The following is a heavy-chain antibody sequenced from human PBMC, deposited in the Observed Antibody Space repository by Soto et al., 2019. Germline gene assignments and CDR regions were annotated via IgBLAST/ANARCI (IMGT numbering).Heavy chain of an antibody. CDR2: TRNKARSYTT. Sequence: EMQLVESGGRLVQPGGSLRLSCAASGFIFSDQYMDWVRQAPGKGLEWVGRTRNKARSYTTEYAASVKGRFTISRDDSKTSLYLQMNGLNTENTAVYYCARDLGGAPYVDLWGSGTLVTVSS. D-gene: IGHD3-16*01. CDR1: GFIFSDQY. J-gene: IGHJ2*01. V-gene: IGHV3-72*01. CDR3: ARDLGGAPYVDL.